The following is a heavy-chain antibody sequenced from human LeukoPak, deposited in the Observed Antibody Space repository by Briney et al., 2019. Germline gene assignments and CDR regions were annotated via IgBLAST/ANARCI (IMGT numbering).Heavy chain of an antibody. J-gene: IGHJ6*03. D-gene: IGHD2-8*01. Sequence: SETLSLTCTVSGGSISSHYWSWIRQPPGKGLEWIGYIYTSGSTNYNPSLKSRVTISVDTSKNQFSLKLSSVTAADTAVYYCARGMAPGYYYYYMDVWGKGTTVTVSS. CDR2: IYTSGST. CDR3: ARGMAPGYYYYYMDV. V-gene: IGHV4-4*09. CDR1: GGSISSHY.